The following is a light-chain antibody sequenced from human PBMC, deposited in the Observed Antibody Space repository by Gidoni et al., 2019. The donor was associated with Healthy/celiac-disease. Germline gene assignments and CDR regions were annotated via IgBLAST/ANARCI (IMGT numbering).Light chain of an antibody. J-gene: IGKJ5*01. CDR1: PDISNY. CDR3: QQYDNLLPIT. V-gene: IGKV1-33*01. CDR2: DAS. Sequence: DFQMTPAPSALSASVGDRVTITCQASPDISNYLNWYQQKPGKAPKLLIYDASNLETGVPSRFSGSGSGTDFTFTISSLQPEDIATYYCQQYDNLLPITFGQGTRLEIK.